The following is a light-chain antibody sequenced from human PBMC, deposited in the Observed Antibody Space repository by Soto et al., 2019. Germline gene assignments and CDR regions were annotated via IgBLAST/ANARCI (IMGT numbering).Light chain of an antibody. CDR1: QDISNY. Sequence: DIQMTQSPSSLSASVGDRVTITCQASQDISNYLNWYQQKPGKAPRILLYDASNLATGVPARFSGSGSGTEFTFTISSLQPEDIATYYCQQYDNLPLTFGGGTKVDIK. CDR3: QQYDNLPLT. J-gene: IGKJ4*01. CDR2: DAS. V-gene: IGKV1-33*01.